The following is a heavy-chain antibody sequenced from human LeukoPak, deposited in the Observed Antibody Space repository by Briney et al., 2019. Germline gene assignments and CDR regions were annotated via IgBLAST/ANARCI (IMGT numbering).Heavy chain of an antibody. J-gene: IGHJ4*02. CDR3: ARVENGGFTWSLYYFDY. CDR2: ISPYNGNT. V-gene: IGHV1-18*01. Sequence: ASLKVSCKASGYSTISYGLYWVRQATGQGLEWMGWISPYNGNTNYAHNLQGRVTMTTDTYTSTAYMELRSLRADDPADYYCARVENGGFTWSLYYFDYWGQGTLVSVSS. CDR1: GYSTISYG. D-gene: IGHD2-8*02.